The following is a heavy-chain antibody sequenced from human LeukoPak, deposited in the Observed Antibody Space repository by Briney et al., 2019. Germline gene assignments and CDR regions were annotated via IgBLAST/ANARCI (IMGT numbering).Heavy chain of an antibody. J-gene: IGHJ3*02. CDR2: IYYSGST. Sequence: SETLSLTCIVSGGSITNANYYWGWIRQPPGKGLEWIGFIYYSGSTNYNPSLKSRVTISADTSKNHFSLKLSSVTAADAAVYYCARAVTPMMVDAFDIWGQGTMVTVSS. D-gene: IGHD2-8*01. CDR1: GGSITNANYY. CDR3: ARAVTPMMVDAFDI. V-gene: IGHV4-61*03.